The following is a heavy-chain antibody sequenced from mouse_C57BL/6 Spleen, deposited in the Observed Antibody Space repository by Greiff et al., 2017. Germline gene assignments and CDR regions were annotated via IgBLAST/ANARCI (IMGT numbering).Heavy chain of an antibody. Sequence: VKLQQSGAELVRPGASVTLSCKASGYTFTDYEMHWVKQTPVHGLEWIGAIDPETGGTAYNQKFKGKAILTADKSSSTAYMELRSLTSEDSAVYYCTMWPFAYWGQGTLVTVSA. CDR1: GYTFTDYE. J-gene: IGHJ3*01. CDR3: TMWPFAY. CDR2: IDPETGGT. V-gene: IGHV1-15*01.